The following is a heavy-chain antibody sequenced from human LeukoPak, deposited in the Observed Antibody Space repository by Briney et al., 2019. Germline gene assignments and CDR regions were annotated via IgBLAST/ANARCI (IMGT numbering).Heavy chain of an antibody. CDR3: TRGGGSGQYYFDY. Sequence: PGGSLRLSCAASGFTFSSYWMSWVRQAPGKGLEWVANIKQDGSEKYYVDSVKGRFTISRDNAKNSLYLQMNSLKTEDTAVYYCTRGGGSGQYYFDYWGQGTLVTVSS. V-gene: IGHV3-7*03. J-gene: IGHJ4*02. CDR2: IKQDGSEK. D-gene: IGHD6-19*01. CDR1: GFTFSSYW.